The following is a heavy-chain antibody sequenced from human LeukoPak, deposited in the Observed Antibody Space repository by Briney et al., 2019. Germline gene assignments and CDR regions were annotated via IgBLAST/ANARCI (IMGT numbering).Heavy chain of an antibody. CDR3: AREGGTTGTTLPFDY. J-gene: IGHJ4*02. CDR1: GFTFSSYG. D-gene: IGHD1-1*01. Sequence: GGSLRLSCAASGFTFSSYGMHWVRQAPGKGLEWVAVISYDGSNKYYADSVKGRFTISRDNSKNTLYLQMNSLRAEDTAVYYCAREGGTTGTTLPFDYWGQGTLVTVSS. V-gene: IGHV3-30*03. CDR2: ISYDGSNK.